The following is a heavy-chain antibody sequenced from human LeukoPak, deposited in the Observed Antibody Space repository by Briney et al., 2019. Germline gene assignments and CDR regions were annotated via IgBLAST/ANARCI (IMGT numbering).Heavy chain of an antibody. CDR2: ISAYNGST. CDR1: GYTFTSYG. Sequence: ASVKVSCKASGYTFTSYGISWVRQAPGQGLEWMGWISAYNGSTNYAQKLQGRVTMTTDTSTSTAYMELRSLRSDDTAVYYCARDRGDYYDSSGYFTHWGQGTLVTVSS. V-gene: IGHV1-18*01. D-gene: IGHD3-22*01. J-gene: IGHJ4*02. CDR3: ARDRGDYYDSSGYFTH.